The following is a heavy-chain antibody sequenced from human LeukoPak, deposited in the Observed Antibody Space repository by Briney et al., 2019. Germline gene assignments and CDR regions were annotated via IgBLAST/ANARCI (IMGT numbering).Heavy chain of an antibody. Sequence: GGSLRLSCAASGFTFSSYAMHWVRQAPGKGLEYVSAISSNGGSTYHANSVKGRFTISRDNSKNTLYLQMGSLRAEDMAVYYCARGPFGDYYDSSGYIRWDYWGQGTLVTVSS. J-gene: IGHJ4*02. CDR1: GFTFSSYA. CDR2: ISSNGGST. V-gene: IGHV3-64*01. D-gene: IGHD3-22*01. CDR3: ARGPFGDYYDSSGYIRWDY.